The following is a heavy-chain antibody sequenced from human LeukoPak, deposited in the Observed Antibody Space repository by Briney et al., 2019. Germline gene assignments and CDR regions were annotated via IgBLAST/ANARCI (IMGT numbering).Heavy chain of an antibody. CDR3: AKGGEQWLVFDWFDP. CDR1: GFTFSSYA. D-gene: IGHD6-19*01. CDR2: ISGSGGST. V-gene: IGHV3-23*01. J-gene: IGHJ5*02. Sequence: GGSLRLSCAASGFTFSSYAMSWVRQAPGKGLEWVSAISGSGGSTYYADSLKGRFTISRDNSKNTLYLQMNSLRAEDTAVYYCAKGGEQWLVFDWFDPWGQGTLVTVSS.